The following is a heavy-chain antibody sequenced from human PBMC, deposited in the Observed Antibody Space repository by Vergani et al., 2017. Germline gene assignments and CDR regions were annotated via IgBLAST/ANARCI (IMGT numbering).Heavy chain of an antibody. D-gene: IGHD3-16*01. CDR1: GYSVVSGYY. J-gene: IGHJ4*02. CDR3: ARDPDEGGYFDY. V-gene: IGHV4-31*11. CDR2: IYYSGST. Sequence: QVDLQESGPGLVKSSETLSLNCAVSGYSVVSGYYWGWIRQPPGKGLEWIGYIYYSGSTYYNPSLKSRVTISVDTSKNQFSLKLSSVTAADTAVYYCARDPDEGGYFDYWGQGTQVIVSS.